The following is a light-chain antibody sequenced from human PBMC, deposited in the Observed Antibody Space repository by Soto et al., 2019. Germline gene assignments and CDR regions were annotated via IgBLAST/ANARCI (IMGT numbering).Light chain of an antibody. CDR2: QVS. V-gene: IGLV2-14*03. CDR3: SSFTSTHTYA. J-gene: IGLJ1*01. Sequence: QSVLTQPASVSGSPGQSMTISCTGSSSDVGGYHYVSWYQQHPGKAPKLIIYQVSHRPSGVSDRFSGSKSGNTASLTISGLQGEDEATYYCSSFTSTHTYAFGTGTKSPS. CDR1: SSDVGGYHY.